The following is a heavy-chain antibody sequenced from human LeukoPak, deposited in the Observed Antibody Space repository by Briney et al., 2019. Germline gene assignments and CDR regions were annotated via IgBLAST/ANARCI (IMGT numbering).Heavy chain of an antibody. CDR2: IYYSGST. D-gene: IGHD4-17*01. J-gene: IGHJ4*02. Sequence: SETLSLTCTVSGGSVSSGSYYWSWIRQPPGKGLEWIGYIYYSGSTNYNPSLRSRVTLSVDTSKNQFSLKLSSVTAADTAVYYCARVGATLTTAYFDSWGQGTLVTVSS. V-gene: IGHV4-61*01. CDR3: ARVGATLTTAYFDS. CDR1: GGSVSSGSYY.